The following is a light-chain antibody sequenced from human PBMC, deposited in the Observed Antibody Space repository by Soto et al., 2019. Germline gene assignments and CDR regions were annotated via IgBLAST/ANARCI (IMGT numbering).Light chain of an antibody. CDR1: QSVSSSY. CDR2: GAS. CDR3: QQYGSGGFT. J-gene: IGKJ3*01. Sequence: EIVLTQSPGTLSLSPGERATLSCRASQSVSSSYLAWYQQKPGQAPRLLIYGASSRATVIPDRFSGSGSGTDFTLTISRLAPEDVAVYYCQQYGSGGFTFGPWTKVDIK. V-gene: IGKV3-20*01.